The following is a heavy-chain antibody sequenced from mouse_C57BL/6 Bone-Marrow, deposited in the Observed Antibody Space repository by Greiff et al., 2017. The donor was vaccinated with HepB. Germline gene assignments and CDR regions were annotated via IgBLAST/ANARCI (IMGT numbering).Heavy chain of an antibody. CDR3: ARSYYGSSYWYFDV. V-gene: IGHV1-66*01. Sequence: VQLKESGPELVKPGASVKISCKASGYSFTSYYIHWVKQRPGQGLEWIGWIYPGSGNTKYNEKFKGKATLTADTSSSTAYMQLSSLTSEDSAVYYCARSYYGSSYWYFDVWGTGTTVTVSS. CDR2: IYPGSGNT. J-gene: IGHJ1*03. D-gene: IGHD1-1*01. CDR1: GYSFTSYY.